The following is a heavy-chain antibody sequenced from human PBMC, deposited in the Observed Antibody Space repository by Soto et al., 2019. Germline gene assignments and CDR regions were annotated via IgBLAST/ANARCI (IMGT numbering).Heavy chain of an antibody. CDR3: ARDLKFGQADY. CDR2: IYTSGST. CDR1: GGSISSYY. D-gene: IGHD3-10*01. Sequence: PSETLSLTCTVSGGSISSYYWTWTRQPSGKGLEWIGRIYTSGSTNYNPSLKSRVTMSVDTSKNQFSLKLSSVTAADTAVYYCARDLKFGQADYWGQGSQVTVS. V-gene: IGHV4-4*07. J-gene: IGHJ4*02.